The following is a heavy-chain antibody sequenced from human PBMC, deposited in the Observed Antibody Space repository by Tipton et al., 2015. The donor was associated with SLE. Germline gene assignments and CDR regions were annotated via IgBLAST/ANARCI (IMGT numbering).Heavy chain of an antibody. J-gene: IGHJ4*02. Sequence: TLSLTCTVSGVSISSYYWSWIRQPPGKGLEWIGYISYSGSTNYNPSLKSRVTISDDTSKTQFSLKLSSVSAADTAVYYCARWVSGYADYWGQGTLVTVSS. D-gene: IGHD5-12*01. CDR2: ISYSGST. CDR3: ARWVSGYADY. CDR1: GVSISSYY. V-gene: IGHV4-59*01.